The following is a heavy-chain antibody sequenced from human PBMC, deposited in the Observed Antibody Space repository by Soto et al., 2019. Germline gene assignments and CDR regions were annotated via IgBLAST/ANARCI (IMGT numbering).Heavy chain of an antibody. V-gene: IGHV3-30*18. Sequence: GGSLRLSCAASGFTFNIFGMHWVRQAPGKGLEWVALISNDGTNKYYADSVRGRFTISRDSSKNTVFLQMDSLRADDTAVYYCAKGSTRWLESLLHYWGQGXLVTVYS. CDR3: AKGSTRWLESLLHY. CDR1: GFTFNIFG. D-gene: IGHD5-12*01. J-gene: IGHJ4*02. CDR2: ISNDGTNK.